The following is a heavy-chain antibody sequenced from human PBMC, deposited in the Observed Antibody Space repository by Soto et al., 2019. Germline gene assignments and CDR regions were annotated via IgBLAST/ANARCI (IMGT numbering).Heavy chain of an antibody. CDR1: GFTFSTYW. V-gene: IGHV3-7*01. CDR2: IKEDGSEE. CDR3: ATAISSPFSNFDY. Sequence: EVQLVQSGGDLVQPGGSLRLSCIASGFTFSTYWMTWVRQAPGRGLEWVAGIKEDGSEEVYVDSVKGRFSISRDNAKTSLYLQPNRLRAEDTAVYYCATAISSPFSNFDYWGQGSLVTVSS. J-gene: IGHJ4*02. D-gene: IGHD2-2*01.